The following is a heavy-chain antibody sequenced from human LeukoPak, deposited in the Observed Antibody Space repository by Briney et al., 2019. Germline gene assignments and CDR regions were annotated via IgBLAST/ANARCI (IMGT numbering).Heavy chain of an antibody. V-gene: IGHV4-59*01. CDR3: ARALDYYGSGSFSALMPYYYYGMDV. CDR1: GGSISSYY. CDR2: IYYSGST. J-gene: IGHJ6*02. Sequence: SETLSLTCTVSGGSISSYYWSWIRQPPGKGLEWIGYIYYSGSTNYNPSLKSRVTISVDTSKNQFSLKLSSVTAADTAVYYCARALDYYGSGSFSALMPYYYYGMDVWGQGTTVTVSS. D-gene: IGHD3-10*01.